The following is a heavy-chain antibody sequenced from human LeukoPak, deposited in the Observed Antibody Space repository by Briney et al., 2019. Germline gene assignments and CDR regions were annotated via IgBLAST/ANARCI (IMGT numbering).Heavy chain of an antibody. CDR3: ARDRLGNWFDP. CDR1: GGSISSGSYY. CDR2: IYTSGST. J-gene: IGHJ5*02. D-gene: IGHD6-19*01. V-gene: IGHV4-61*02. Sequence: PSQTLSLTCTVSGGSISSGSYYWSWIRQPAGKGLEWIGRIYTSGSTNYNPSLKSRVTMSVGTSKNQFSLKLSSVTAADTAVYYCARDRLGNWFDPWGQGTLVTVSS.